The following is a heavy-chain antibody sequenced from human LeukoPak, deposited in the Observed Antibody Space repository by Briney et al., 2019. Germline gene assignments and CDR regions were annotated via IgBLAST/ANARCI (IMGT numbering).Heavy chain of an antibody. CDR1: GGSISSGSYY. Sequence: TSETLSLTCTVSGGSISSGSYYWSWIRQPAGKGLEWIGRIYTSGSTNYNPSLKSRVTISVDPAKNQFSLRLSSVTAADTAVYYCARVGYSSSYSAYMDVWGKGTTVTISS. D-gene: IGHD6-13*01. CDR3: ARVGYSSSYSAYMDV. CDR2: IYTSGST. V-gene: IGHV4-61*02. J-gene: IGHJ6*03.